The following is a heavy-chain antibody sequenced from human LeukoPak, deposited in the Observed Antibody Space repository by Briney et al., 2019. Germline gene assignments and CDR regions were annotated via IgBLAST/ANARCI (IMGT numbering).Heavy chain of an antibody. Sequence: GGSLRLSCGASGFTFRSYAMNWARHAPGEGREWLSSIAGGGVNTYYTDSVKGRLTISRNNSKNTQYLQMNSLRAEDTARYYCVKDPHSHYDDNSPDYGGEGTLVTVSS. CDR2: IAGGGVNT. CDR1: GFTFRSYA. D-gene: IGHD4-17*01. V-gene: IGHV3-23*01. CDR3: VKDPHSHYDDNSPDY. J-gene: IGHJ4*02.